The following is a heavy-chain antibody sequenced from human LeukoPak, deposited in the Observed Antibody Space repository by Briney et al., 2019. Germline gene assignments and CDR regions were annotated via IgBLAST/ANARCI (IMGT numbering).Heavy chain of an antibody. J-gene: IGHJ4*02. D-gene: IGHD5-18*01. CDR1: GYTFTSYA. CDR3: ARSVPIRGYSYGPFDY. V-gene: IGHV3-30-3*01. CDR2: ISYDGSNK. Sequence: SCKASGYTFTSYAMHWVRQAPGKGLEWVAVISYDGSNKYYADSVKGRFTISRDNSKNTLYLQMNSLRAEDTAVYYCARSVPIRGYSYGPFDYWGQGTLVTVSS.